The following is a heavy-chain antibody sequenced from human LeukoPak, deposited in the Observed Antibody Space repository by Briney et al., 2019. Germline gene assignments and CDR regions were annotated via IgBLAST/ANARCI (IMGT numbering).Heavy chain of an antibody. CDR3: ARGKDYDFWSGYQAGFDY. V-gene: IGHV3-7*01. D-gene: IGHD3-3*01. Sequence: PGGSLRLSCAAFGFTFSSYWMSWVRQAPGKGLEWVANIEQDGSEKYYVDSVKGRFTISRDNAKYSLYLQMNSLRAEDTAVYYCARGKDYDFWSGYQAGFDYWGQGTLVTASS. CDR1: GFTFSSYW. J-gene: IGHJ4*02. CDR2: IEQDGSEK.